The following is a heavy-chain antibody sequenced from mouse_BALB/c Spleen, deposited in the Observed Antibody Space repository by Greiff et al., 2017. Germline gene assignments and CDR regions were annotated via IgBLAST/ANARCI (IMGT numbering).Heavy chain of an antibody. J-gene: IGHJ2*01. Sequence: VKLVESGPGLVAPSQSLSITCTVSGFSLSRYSVHWVRQPPGKGLEWLGMIWGGGSTDYNSALKSRLSISKDNSKSQVFLKMNSLHTDDTAMYYCARNYYGSSSYYFDYWGQGTTLTVSS. CDR3: ARNYYGSSSYYFDY. V-gene: IGHV2-6-4*01. D-gene: IGHD1-1*01. CDR2: IWGGGST. CDR1: GFSLSRYS.